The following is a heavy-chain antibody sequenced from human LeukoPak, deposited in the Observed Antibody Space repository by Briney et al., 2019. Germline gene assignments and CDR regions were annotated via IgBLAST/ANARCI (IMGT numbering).Heavy chain of an antibody. D-gene: IGHD2-2*02. CDR2: ISAYNGNT. CDR1: GYTFTSYG. J-gene: IGHJ4*02. Sequence: GASVKVSCKASGYTFTSYGISWVRQAPGQGLEWMGWISAYNGNTNYAQKLQGRVTMTTDTSTSTAYMELRSLRSDDAAVYYCARGIFCSSTSCYTEGFDYWGQGTLVTVSS. CDR3: ARGIFCSSTSCYTEGFDY. V-gene: IGHV1-18*01.